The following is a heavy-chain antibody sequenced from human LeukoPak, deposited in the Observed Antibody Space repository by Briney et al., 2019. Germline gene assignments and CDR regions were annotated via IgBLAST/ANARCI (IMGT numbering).Heavy chain of an antibody. Sequence: PSETLSLTCTVSGYSISSGYYWGWIRQPPGKGLEWIGSILYSGHTYYAPSLRSRVTISIDTSKNQFSLKLSSVTAADTAMYYCAFHPPWGWLDWGQGTLVTVSS. CDR1: GYSISSGYY. D-gene: IGHD5-24*01. V-gene: IGHV4-38-2*02. J-gene: IGHJ4*02. CDR2: ILYSGHT. CDR3: AFHPPWGWLD.